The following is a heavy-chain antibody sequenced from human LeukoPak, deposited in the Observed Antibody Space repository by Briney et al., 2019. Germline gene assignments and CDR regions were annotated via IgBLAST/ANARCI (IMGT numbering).Heavy chain of an antibody. J-gene: IGHJ4*02. V-gene: IGHV3-53*01. CDR1: GFTVSSNY. D-gene: IGHD5-18*01. CDR2: IYSGGST. CDR3: ARGPSGYDWGGYSYAIPFDY. Sequence: GGSLRLSCAASGFTVSSNYMSWVRQAPGKGLEWVSVIYSGGSTYYADSVKGRFTISRDNSKNTLYLQMNSLRAEDTAVYYCARGPSGYDWGGYSYAIPFDYWGQGTLVTVSS.